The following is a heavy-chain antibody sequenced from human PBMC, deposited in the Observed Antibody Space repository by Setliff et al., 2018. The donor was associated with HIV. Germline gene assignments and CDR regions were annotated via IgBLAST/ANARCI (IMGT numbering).Heavy chain of an antibody. CDR3: ARSITTAGTVFDY. CDR2: TFHRSKWYS. V-gene: IGHV6-1*01. J-gene: IGHJ4*02. CDR1: GDSVSNYSAA. D-gene: IGHD6-13*01. Sequence: SETLSLTCAISGDSVSNYSAAWNWIRQSPSRGLEWLGRTFHRSKWYSDYAESVRSRITINPDTSKNQLSLQLHSVTPEDTAVYYCARSITTAGTVFDYWGKGTLVTAPQ.